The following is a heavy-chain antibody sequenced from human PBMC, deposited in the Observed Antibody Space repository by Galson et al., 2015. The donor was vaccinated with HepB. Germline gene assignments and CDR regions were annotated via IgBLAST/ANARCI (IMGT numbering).Heavy chain of an antibody. Sequence: QSGAEVKKPGASVKVSCKASGYTFTSYGISWVRQAPGQGLEWMGWISAYNGNTNYAQKLQGRVTMTTDTSTSTAYMELRSLRSDDTAVYYCARDLFGTHKSYYYYYMDVWGKGTTVTVSS. V-gene: IGHV1-18*01. J-gene: IGHJ6*03. CDR1: GYTFTSYG. CDR2: ISAYNGNT. D-gene: IGHD3-16*01. CDR3: ARDLFGTHKSYYYYYMDV.